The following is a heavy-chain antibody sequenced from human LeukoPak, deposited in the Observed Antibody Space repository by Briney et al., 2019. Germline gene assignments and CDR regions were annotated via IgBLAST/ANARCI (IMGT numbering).Heavy chain of an antibody. J-gene: IGHJ4*02. Sequence: PGGSLRLSCAASGFTFYTYAMTWVRQAPGKGLEWVSPIIGSGGNTFYADSVKGRFTISRDNSKNTLSLQLTSLRAEDTGIYFCARDGGHPLTSYYRAYWGQGTLVTVSS. D-gene: IGHD4-11*01. CDR1: GFTFYTYA. CDR3: ARDGGHPLTSYYRAY. CDR2: IIGSGGNT. V-gene: IGHV3-23*01.